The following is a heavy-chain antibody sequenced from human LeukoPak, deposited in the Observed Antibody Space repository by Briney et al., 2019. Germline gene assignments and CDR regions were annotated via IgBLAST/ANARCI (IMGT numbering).Heavy chain of an antibody. CDR1: GGSISSYY. Sequence: SETLSLTCTVSGGSISSYYWSWIRQPPGKGLEWIGYIYYSGSTNYNPSLKSRVTISVDTSKNQFSLKLSSVTAADTAVYYCVRIQYFDWLLREAWFDPWGQGILVTVSS. J-gene: IGHJ5*02. D-gene: IGHD3-9*01. CDR3: VRIQYFDWLLREAWFDP. CDR2: IYYSGST. V-gene: IGHV4-59*01.